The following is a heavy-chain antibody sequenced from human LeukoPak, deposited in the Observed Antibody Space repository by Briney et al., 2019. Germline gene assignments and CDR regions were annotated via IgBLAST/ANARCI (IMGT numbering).Heavy chain of an antibody. CDR3: ARSPNSLYGSGSYFFDY. Sequence: SQTLSLTCTVSSGSISSGGYYWSWIRQHPGKGLEWIGYIYYSGSTYYNPSLKSRVTISVDTSKNQFSLKLSSVTVADTAVYYCARSPNSLYGSGSYFFDYWGQGTLVTVSS. V-gene: IGHV4-31*03. CDR2: IYYSGST. D-gene: IGHD3-10*01. CDR1: SGSISSGGYY. J-gene: IGHJ4*02.